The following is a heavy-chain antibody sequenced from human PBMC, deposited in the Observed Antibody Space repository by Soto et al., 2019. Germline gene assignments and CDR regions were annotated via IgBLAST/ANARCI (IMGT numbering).Heavy chain of an antibody. CDR3: ANSGYCSGGSCY. Sequence: LRLSCAASGFTFSSYGMHWVRQAPGKGLEWVAVISYDGSNKYYADSVKGRFTISRDNSKNTLYLQMNSLRAEDTAVYYCANSGYCSGGSCYWGQGTLVTVSS. D-gene: IGHD2-15*01. J-gene: IGHJ4*02. CDR2: ISYDGSNK. V-gene: IGHV3-30*18. CDR1: GFTFSSYG.